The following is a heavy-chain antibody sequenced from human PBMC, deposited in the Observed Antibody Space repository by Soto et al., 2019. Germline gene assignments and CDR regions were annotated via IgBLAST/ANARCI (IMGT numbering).Heavy chain of an antibody. V-gene: IGHV4-61*03. D-gene: IGHD2-2*01. CDR3: ARGDHCTRKLCFDT. Sequence: SETLSLTCTVSGGSVNSGGYYWSWIRKPPGKGLEWIGFIFYIGGTSYNPSLGSRVTISADTSKTHFSLNLNFVTAADTAVYYCARGDHCTRKLCFDTSGQVTLLTLSS. J-gene: IGHJ4*02. CDR1: GGSVNSGGYY. CDR2: IFYIGGT.